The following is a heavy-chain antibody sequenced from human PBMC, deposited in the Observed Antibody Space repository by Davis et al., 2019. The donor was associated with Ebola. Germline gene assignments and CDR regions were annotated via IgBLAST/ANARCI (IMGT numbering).Heavy chain of an antibody. CDR3: AREYGDYVPYFDY. CDR1: GFTFSSYW. Sequence: GESLKISCAASGFTFSSYWMSWVRQAPGKGLEWVANIKQDGSEKYYVDSVKGRFTISRDNAKNSLYLQMKSLRAEDTAVYYCAREYGDYVPYFDYWGQGTLVTVSS. V-gene: IGHV3-7*01. J-gene: IGHJ4*02. D-gene: IGHD4-17*01. CDR2: IKQDGSEK.